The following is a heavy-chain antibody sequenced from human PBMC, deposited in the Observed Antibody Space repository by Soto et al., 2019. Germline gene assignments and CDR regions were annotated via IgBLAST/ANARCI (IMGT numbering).Heavy chain of an antibody. D-gene: IGHD2-2*01. V-gene: IGHV3-30-3*01. CDR2: ISYDGSNK. Sequence: ESGGGLVQPGGSLRLSCTASGFTFSSYPMTWVRQAPGKGLEWVAVISYDGSNKYYADSVKGRFTISRDNSKNTLYLQMNSLRAEDTAVYYCARDPVVVPAAIVFHYYYYGMDVWGQGTTVTVSS. J-gene: IGHJ6*02. CDR1: GFTFSSYP. CDR3: ARDPVVVPAAIVFHYYYYGMDV.